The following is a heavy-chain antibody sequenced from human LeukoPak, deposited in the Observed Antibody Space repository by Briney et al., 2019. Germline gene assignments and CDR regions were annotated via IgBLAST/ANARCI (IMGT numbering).Heavy chain of an antibody. CDR3: AREPLQSRPLDV. CDR1: GDSISSNF. V-gene: IGHV4-4*07. J-gene: IGHJ6*04. CDR2: IYASGIT. D-gene: IGHD4-11*01. Sequence: VKPSETLSLTCTVSGDSISSNFWSWIRQPAGKGLEWIGRIYASGITNYNPSLRSRVSMSLDTSKNQFSLKLSSVTAADTAVYYCAREPLQSRPLDVWGKGTTVTVSS.